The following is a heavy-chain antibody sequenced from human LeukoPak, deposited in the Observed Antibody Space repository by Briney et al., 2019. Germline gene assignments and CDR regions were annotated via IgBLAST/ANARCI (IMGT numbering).Heavy chain of an antibody. Sequence: SETLSLTCAVYGGSFSGYYWSWIRQPAGKGLEWIGRIYTSGSTNYNPSLKSRVTISIDKSKNQLSLKLSSVTAADTAVYYCARDLWRFDPWGQGTLVTVSS. CDR2: IYTSGST. D-gene: IGHD2/OR15-2a*01. CDR3: ARDLWRFDP. CDR1: GGSFSGYY. J-gene: IGHJ5*02. V-gene: IGHV4-4*07.